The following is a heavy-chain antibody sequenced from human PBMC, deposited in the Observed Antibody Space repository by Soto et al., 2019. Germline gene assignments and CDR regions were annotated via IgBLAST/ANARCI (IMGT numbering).Heavy chain of an antibody. CDR1: GGTFTSLT. CDR2: HIPIFGIA. CDR3: ASPIVGPTN. D-gene: IGHD1-26*01. V-gene: IGHV1-69*02. Sequence: QVQLVQSGAEVKKPGSSVKVSCTASGGTFTSLTMSWVRQAPGQGLEWMGRHIPIFGIANYAQKSPGRVTITAAKSTTPSYMQLSTLRSEATAIYSRASPIVGPTNWRHGTPVTVSS. J-gene: IGHJ4*01.